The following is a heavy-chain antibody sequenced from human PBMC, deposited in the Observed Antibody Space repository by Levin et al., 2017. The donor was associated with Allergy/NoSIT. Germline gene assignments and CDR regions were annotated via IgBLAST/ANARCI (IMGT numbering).Heavy chain of an antibody. CDR2: IYYSGST. Sequence: SETLSLTCIVSGGSISSYYWSWIRQPPGKGLEWIGYIYYSGSTTYNPSLKSRVTISLDTSKSQFSLKLSSVTAADTAVYYCARMSVPGGYLTRYYYYGMDVWGQGTTVIVSS. CDR1: GGSISSYY. J-gene: IGHJ6*02. V-gene: IGHV4-59*01. D-gene: IGHD3-22*01. CDR3: ARMSVPGGYLTRYYYYGMDV.